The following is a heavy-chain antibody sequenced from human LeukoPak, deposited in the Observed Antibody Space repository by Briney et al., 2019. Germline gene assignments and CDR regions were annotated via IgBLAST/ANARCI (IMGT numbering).Heavy chain of an antibody. CDR1: GFSFSDAW. CDR2: ISSSSSYI. J-gene: IGHJ3*01. Sequence: PGGSLRLSCAASGFSFSDAWMRWVRQAPGKGLEWVSSISSSSSYIYYADSVKGRFTISRDNATNSLYLQMNSLRAEDSALYYCARERRGGDAFDLWGQGTMVTVSS. V-gene: IGHV3-21*01. D-gene: IGHD3-10*01. CDR3: ARERRGGDAFDL.